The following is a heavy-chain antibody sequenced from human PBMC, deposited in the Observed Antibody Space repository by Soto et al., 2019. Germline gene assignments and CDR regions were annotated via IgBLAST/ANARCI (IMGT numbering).Heavy chain of an antibody. CDR3: ARNGGYCTNGVCSAYYYYYGMDV. CDR1: GGSISSYY. J-gene: IGHJ6*04. Sequence: SETLSLTCTVSGGSISSYYWSWIRQPAGKGLEWIGRIYTSGSTNYNPSLKSRVTMSVDTSKNQFSLKLSSVTAADTAVYYCARNGGYCTNGVCSAYYYYYGMDVWGKGPTVTVSS. CDR2: IYTSGST. D-gene: IGHD2-8*01. V-gene: IGHV4-4*07.